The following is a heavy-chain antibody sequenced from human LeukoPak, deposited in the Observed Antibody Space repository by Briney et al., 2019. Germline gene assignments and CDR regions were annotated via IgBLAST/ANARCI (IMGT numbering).Heavy chain of an antibody. V-gene: IGHV3-23*01. D-gene: IGHD3-10*01. CDR1: GVTFS. J-gene: IGHJ4*02. CDR3: AKEKDYYGSGSSAFDY. CDR2: ISGSGGST. Sequence: GGSLRLSCAASGVTFSRQAPGKGLAWVSGISGSGGSTYYADSVKGRFTISRDNTKNTVYLQMNSLRAEDTAVYYCAKEKDYYGSGSSAFDYWGQGTLVTVSS.